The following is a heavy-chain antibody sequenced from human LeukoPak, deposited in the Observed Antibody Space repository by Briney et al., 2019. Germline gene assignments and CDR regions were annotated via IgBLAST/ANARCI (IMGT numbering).Heavy chain of an antibody. CDR1: GFTFRSNW. J-gene: IGHJ3*02. CDR2: INKDESEK. CDR3: ARVKYDILTGYNGDDAFDI. V-gene: IGHV3-7*02. D-gene: IGHD3-9*01. Sequence: PAESLRLSCAASGFTFRSNWKSWVRHPPPKGKELEANINKDESEKIYVDSVKGRFTISRDNAKNSLYLQMNSLRAEDTAVYYCARVKYDILTGYNGDDAFDIWGQGTMVTVSS.